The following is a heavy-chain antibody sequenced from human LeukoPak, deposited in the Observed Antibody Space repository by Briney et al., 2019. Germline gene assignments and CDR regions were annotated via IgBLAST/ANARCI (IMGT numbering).Heavy chain of an antibody. CDR1: GFTFNNYA. D-gene: IGHD6-13*01. CDR2: ISGSGDST. CDR3: AKEPHWGAAPGPFDY. V-gene: IGHV3-23*01. Sequence: HPGGSLRLSCAASGFTFNNYAMSWVRQAPGKGLQWVSFISGSGDSTNYADSVKGRFTISGDNSKNTLYLEMNSLRAEDTAVYYCAKEPHWGAAPGPFDYWGQGTLVTVSS. J-gene: IGHJ4*02.